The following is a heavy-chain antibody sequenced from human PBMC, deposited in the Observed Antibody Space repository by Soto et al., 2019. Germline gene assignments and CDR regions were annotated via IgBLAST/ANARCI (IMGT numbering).Heavy chain of an antibody. J-gene: IGHJ4*02. CDR2: ISSTTNYI. Sequence: GGSLRLSCAASGFTFTRYSMNWVRQAPGKGLEWVSSISSTTNYIYYADSMKGRFTVSRDNAKNSVYLEMNSLSAEDTAVYYCARESEDLTSNFDYWGQGTLVSVSS. CDR1: GFTFTRYS. V-gene: IGHV3-21*01. CDR3: ARESEDLTSNFDY.